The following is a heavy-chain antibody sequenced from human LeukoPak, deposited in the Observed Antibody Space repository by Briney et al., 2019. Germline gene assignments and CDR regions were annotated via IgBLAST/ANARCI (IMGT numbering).Heavy chain of an antibody. V-gene: IGHV3-9*01. CDR3: AKDMSGEMATIFDY. Sequence: GGSLRLSCAASGFTFDDYAMHWVRQAPGKGLEWVSGISWNSGSIGYADSLKGRFTISRDNAKNSLYLQMNSLRAEDTALYYCAKDMSGEMATIFDYWGQGTLVTVSS. CDR2: ISWNSGSI. CDR1: GFTFDDYA. D-gene: IGHD5-24*01. J-gene: IGHJ4*02.